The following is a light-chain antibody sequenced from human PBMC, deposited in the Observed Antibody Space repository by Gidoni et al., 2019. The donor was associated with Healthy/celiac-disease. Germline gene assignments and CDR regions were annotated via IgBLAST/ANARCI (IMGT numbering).Light chain of an antibody. Sequence: DTQMTQSPPSLSASVGDRVTITCRASQSISSYLNWYQQKPGKAPKLLIYAASSLESGFPSRFSGSGSGTEFTLTISSLQAEDFATYYCQQNYNTSTWTFGQGTKVEIK. CDR3: QQNYNTSTWT. CDR2: AAS. CDR1: QSISSY. J-gene: IGKJ1*01. V-gene: IGKV1-39*01.